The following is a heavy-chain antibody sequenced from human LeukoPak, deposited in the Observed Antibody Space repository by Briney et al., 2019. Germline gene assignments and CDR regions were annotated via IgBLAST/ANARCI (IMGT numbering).Heavy chain of an antibody. J-gene: IGHJ4*02. V-gene: IGHV4-61*09. CDR3: ARASYSYDISGWVPFDY. Sequence: SETLSLTCTVSGGSISSGSYYWSWIRQPAGKGLEWIGHIYTSGSTNYNPSLKSRVTISVDTSRNQFSLKLSSVTAADTAVYYCARASYSYDISGWVPFDYWGQGTLVTVSS. CDR2: IYTSGST. D-gene: IGHD3-22*01. CDR1: GGSISSGSYY.